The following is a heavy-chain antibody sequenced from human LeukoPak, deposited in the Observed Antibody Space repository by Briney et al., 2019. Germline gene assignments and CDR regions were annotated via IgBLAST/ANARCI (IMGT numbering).Heavy chain of an antibody. CDR3: ARVRPNWNDGTFDY. Sequence: KTSETLSLTCTVSGASITNYYWSWIRQSAGKGPEWIGRIYPSGSTHSNPSLKSRVTMSLDTSKNQFSLGLSSVTAADTAVYYCARVRPNWNDGTFDYWGQGTLVTVSS. CDR1: GASITNYY. V-gene: IGHV4-4*07. CDR2: IYPSGST. J-gene: IGHJ4*02. D-gene: IGHD1-1*01.